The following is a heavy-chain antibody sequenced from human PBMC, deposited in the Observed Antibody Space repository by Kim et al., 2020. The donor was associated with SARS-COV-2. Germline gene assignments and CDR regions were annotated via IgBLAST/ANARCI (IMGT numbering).Heavy chain of an antibody. CDR1: GGSFSGYY. Sequence: SETLSLTCAVYGGSFSGYYWSWIRQPPGKGLEWIGEINHSGSTNYNPSLKSRVTISVDTSKNQFSLKLSSVTAADTAVYYCAGGSSYYDILTGYYGNWFDPWGQGTLVTVSS. CDR2: INHSGST. J-gene: IGHJ5*02. CDR3: AGGSSYYDILTGYYGNWFDP. V-gene: IGHV4-34*01. D-gene: IGHD3-9*01.